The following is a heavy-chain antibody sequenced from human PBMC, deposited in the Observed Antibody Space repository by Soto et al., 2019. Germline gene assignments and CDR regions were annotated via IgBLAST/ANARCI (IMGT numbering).Heavy chain of an antibody. CDR1: GYSFTDYW. D-gene: IGHD3-9*01. CDR3: ARQADYNILTGYFYYFDY. Sequence: GESLKISCKSSGYSFTDYWIGWVRQMPGKGLEWMGIIYPGDSDARYSPSFQGQVTISVDTSINTAFLRWNSLTASDTAMYYCARQADYNILTGYFYYFDYWDQGSLVTVSS. V-gene: IGHV5-51*01. CDR2: IYPGDSDA. J-gene: IGHJ4*02.